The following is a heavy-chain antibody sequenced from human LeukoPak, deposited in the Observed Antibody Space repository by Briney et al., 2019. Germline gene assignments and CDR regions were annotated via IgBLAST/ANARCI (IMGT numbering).Heavy chain of an antibody. J-gene: IGHJ3*02. V-gene: IGHV4-39*07. CDR3: ATLTGGDDAFDI. CDR2: IYYSGST. Sequence: TSETLSLTCTVSGGSISSSSYYWGWIRQPPGKGLEWIGSIYYSGSTYYNPSLKSRVTISVKTSKNQFSLKLSSVTAADTAVYYCATLTGGDDAFDIWGQGTMVTVSS. CDR1: GGSISSSSYY. D-gene: IGHD4-23*01.